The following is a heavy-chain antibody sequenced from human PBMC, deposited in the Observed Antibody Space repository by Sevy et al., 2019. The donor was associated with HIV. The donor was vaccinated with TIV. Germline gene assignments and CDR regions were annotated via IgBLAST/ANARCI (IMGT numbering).Heavy chain of an antibody. CDR3: ARVGTEEFIYDYYFDY. CDR1: GGSISSGDYY. J-gene: IGHJ4*02. Sequence: SETLSLTCTVSGGSISSGDYYWSWIRQPPGKGLEWTGYIYYSGSTYYNPSLKSRVTISVDTSKNQFSLKLSSVTAADTAVYYCARVGTEEFIYDYYFDYWGQGTLVTVSS. V-gene: IGHV4-30-4*01. D-gene: IGHD3-16*01. CDR2: IYYSGST.